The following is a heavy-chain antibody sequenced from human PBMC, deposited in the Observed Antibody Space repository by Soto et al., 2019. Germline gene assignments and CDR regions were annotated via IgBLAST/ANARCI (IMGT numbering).Heavy chain of an antibody. V-gene: IGHV3-53*01. D-gene: IGHD3-16*01. J-gene: IGHJ6*02. CDR3: ARGLNYGETQQARGLWGSPIKTSYYYALDV. CDR1: GFTVSSNY. Sequence: GGSLRLSCAASGFTVSSNYMSWVRQAPGKGLEWVSIIYSGGSTYYADSVKGRFTISRDNSKNTLYLQMNSLRAEDTAMYYCARGLNYGETQQARGLWGSPIKTSYYYALDVWGQGTTVTVSS. CDR2: IYSGGST.